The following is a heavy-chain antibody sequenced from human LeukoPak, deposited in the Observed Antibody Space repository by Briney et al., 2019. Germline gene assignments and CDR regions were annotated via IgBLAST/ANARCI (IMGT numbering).Heavy chain of an antibody. J-gene: IGHJ4*02. CDR3: ARADFDWLHDY. V-gene: IGHV3-21*01. CDR1: GFTFSSYS. CDR2: ISSSSSYI. D-gene: IGHD3-9*01. Sequence: GGSLRLSCAASGFTFSSYSMNWVRQAPGKGLEWVSSISSSSSYIYYADSVKGRFTISRDNAKNSLYLQMSSLRAEDTAVYYCARADFDWLHDYWGQGTLVTVSS.